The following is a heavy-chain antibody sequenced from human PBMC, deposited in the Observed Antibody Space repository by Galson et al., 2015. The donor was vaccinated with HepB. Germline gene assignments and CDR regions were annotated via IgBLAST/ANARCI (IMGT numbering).Heavy chain of an antibody. V-gene: IGHV1-18*01. Sequence: SVKVSCKASGYTFTSYGISWVRQAPGQGLEWMGWISAYNGNTNYAQKLQGRVTMTTDTSTSTAYMELRSLRSDDTAVYYCARELQWDYYYGMDVWGQGTTVTVSS. D-gene: IGHD2-8*01. CDR1: GYTFTSYG. CDR3: ARELQWDYYYGMDV. CDR2: ISAYNGNT. J-gene: IGHJ6*02.